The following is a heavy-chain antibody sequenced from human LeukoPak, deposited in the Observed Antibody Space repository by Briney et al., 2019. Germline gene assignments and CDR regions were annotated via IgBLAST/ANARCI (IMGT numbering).Heavy chain of an antibody. CDR2: IYYSGST. CDR3: ARTHSSGFGFDS. J-gene: IGHJ4*02. Sequence: SETLSLTCTVSGGSITSHYWSWIRQPPGKGLEWIGSIYYSGSTSYNPSLKSRVTLSVDTSKNQFSLRLSSVTAVDTAVYYCARTHSSGFGFDSWGQGTLVTVSS. V-gene: IGHV4-59*04. D-gene: IGHD6-19*01. CDR1: GGSITSHY.